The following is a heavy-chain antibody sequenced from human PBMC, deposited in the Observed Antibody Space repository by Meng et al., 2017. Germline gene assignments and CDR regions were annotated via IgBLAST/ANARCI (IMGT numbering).Heavy chain of an antibody. D-gene: IGHD6-13*01. CDR2: ISSSGSTI. V-gene: IGHV3-11*04. CDR1: GFTFSDYY. Sequence: GESLKISCAASGFTFSDYYMSWIRQAPGKGLEWVSYISSSGSTIYYADSVKGRFTISRDNAKNSLYLQMNSLRAEDTAVYYCAREPGYSGSWTDIDDWGQGTLVTVSS. CDR3: AREPGYSGSWTDIDD. J-gene: IGHJ4*02.